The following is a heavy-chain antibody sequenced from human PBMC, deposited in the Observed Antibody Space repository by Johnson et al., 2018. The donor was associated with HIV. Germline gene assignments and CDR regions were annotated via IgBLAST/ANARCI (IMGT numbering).Heavy chain of an antibody. CDR3: TTGLSWNDAFHI. V-gene: IGHV3-15*01. D-gene: IGHD1-1*01. CDR1: GFTFSDAW. CDR2: VKSISDGGTA. Sequence: VQLVESGGGLVKPGGSLRLSCAASGFTFSDAWMNWVRQAPGQGLEWVGRVKSISDGGTADYAAPVRGRFTISRDTSENTLYLQMNSLKTEDTALYYCTTGLSWNDAFHIWAQGTMVTVSS. J-gene: IGHJ3*02.